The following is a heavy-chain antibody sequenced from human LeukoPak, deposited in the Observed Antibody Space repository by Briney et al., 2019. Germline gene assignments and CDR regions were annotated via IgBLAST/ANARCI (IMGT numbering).Heavy chain of an antibody. V-gene: IGHV3-33*01. D-gene: IGHD2-2*01. J-gene: IGHJ4*02. CDR3: ARDLCSTTSCFDY. CDR1: GFIFSSYG. CDR2: HFASNK. Sequence: GGSLRLSCVTSGFIFSSYGIHWVRQAPGKGLEWVAWHFASNKYYAESVRGRFTMSRDNSKSTLYLQMDSLRVEDTAVYYCARDLCSTTSCFDYWGQGTLVSVSS.